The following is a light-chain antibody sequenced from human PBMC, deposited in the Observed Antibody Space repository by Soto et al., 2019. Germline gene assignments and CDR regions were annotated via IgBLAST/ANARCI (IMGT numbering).Light chain of an antibody. J-gene: IGKJ4*01. V-gene: IGKV3-11*01. Sequence: EILLTQSPATLSLSPGERATLSCRASQSVSRYLAWFQQKPGQAPRLLIYDASNRATGIPARFSGSGSGTDFTLTISSLEPEDFAVYYCQQRTSWPLTFGGGTKVDIK. CDR2: DAS. CDR1: QSVSRY. CDR3: QQRTSWPLT.